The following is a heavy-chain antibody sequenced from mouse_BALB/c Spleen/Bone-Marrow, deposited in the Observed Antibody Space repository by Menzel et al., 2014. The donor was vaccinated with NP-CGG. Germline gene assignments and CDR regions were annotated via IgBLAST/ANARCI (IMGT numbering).Heavy chain of an antibody. CDR2: ISGGGSYT. CDR1: GSSFNSYG. CDR3: ARHAYYDQTEVSFVY. D-gene: IGHD2-4*01. V-gene: IGHV5-9-2*01. Sequence: EVKLVESGGGLVKSGGSLKLSCAASGSSFNSYGMSWVRQTPEKRLEWVATISGGGSYTFYPDSVKGRFTIPRDNAKNNLYLQLSSLRSEDTALYYCARHAYYDQTEVSFVYWGQGTLVTVSA. J-gene: IGHJ3*01.